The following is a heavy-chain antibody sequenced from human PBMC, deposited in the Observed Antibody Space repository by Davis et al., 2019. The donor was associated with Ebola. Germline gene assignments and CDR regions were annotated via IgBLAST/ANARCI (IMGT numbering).Heavy chain of an antibody. CDR3: AREYYYDSSGYYGHAFDI. CDR1: GFTFSNYN. CDR2: ISGSSTYI. V-gene: IGHV3-21*01. J-gene: IGHJ3*02. D-gene: IGHD3-22*01. Sequence: PGGSLRPSCAASGFTFSNYNMNWVRQPPGKGLEWVSSISGSSTYIYYADSVKGRFTSSRDNAKNSLYLQMNSLRAEDTAVYYCAREYYYDSSGYYGHAFDIWGQGAMVTVSS.